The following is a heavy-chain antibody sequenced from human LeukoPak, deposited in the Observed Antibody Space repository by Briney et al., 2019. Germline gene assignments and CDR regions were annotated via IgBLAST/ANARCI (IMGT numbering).Heavy chain of an antibody. D-gene: IGHD6-19*01. CDR2: ITWNSGTT. Sequence: PGRSLRLSCAASGFTFDDYAMHWVRQPPGKGLEWVSCITWNSGTTAYADSVKGRFTISRANAKNSLYLQMNSLRAEDTALYYCAKGKVAGIGLGGYFDYWGQGTLVTVSS. CDR3: AKGKVAGIGLGGYFDY. CDR1: GFTFDDYA. V-gene: IGHV3-9*01. J-gene: IGHJ4*02.